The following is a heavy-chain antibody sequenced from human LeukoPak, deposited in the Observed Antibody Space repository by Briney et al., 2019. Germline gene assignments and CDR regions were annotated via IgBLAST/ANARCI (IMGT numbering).Heavy chain of an antibody. J-gene: IGHJ5*02. D-gene: IGHD3-10*01. V-gene: IGHV4-39*01. Sequence: SETLSLTCSVSGTSISSSRCFCGWIRQPPGKGLQWIGSIHYGGSTFYNPSLKSRVTISQDTSKDQFSLKLTSVTAADTAVYYCAALDSGSGLFDPRGRGILVTVSS. CDR2: IHYGGST. CDR1: GTSISSSRCF. CDR3: AALDSGSGLFDP.